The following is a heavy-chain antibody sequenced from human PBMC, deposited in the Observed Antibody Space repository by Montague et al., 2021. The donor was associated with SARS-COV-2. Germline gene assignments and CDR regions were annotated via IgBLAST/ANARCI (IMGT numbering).Heavy chain of an antibody. D-gene: IGHD6-19*01. V-gene: IGHV4-39*01. CDR1: GGSISSSSYY. J-gene: IGHJ4*02. CDR3: ARYLPGIVVAEPAAADY. CDR2: FYYSGST. Sequence: SETLSLTCTVSGGSISSSSYYWGWIRQPPGKGQEWSGSFYYSGSTYYNPSLKSRVTIPVDTSKNQFSLKMSSVTAADTAVYYCARYLPGIVVAEPAAADYWGQGTLVTVSS.